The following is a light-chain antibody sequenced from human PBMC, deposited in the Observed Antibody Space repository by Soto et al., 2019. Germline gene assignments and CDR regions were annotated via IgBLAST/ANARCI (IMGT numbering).Light chain of an antibody. CDR2: DAS. Sequence: DIQRTQYPYSLSASVGDRVTITCQASQNINNYLNWYQQKPGRAPKLLIYDASNLEAGVPSRFRGSGSGTDFTFTISRLQPEDIATYYCQQYENLPTFGQGTRLET. CDR3: QQYENLPT. V-gene: IGKV1-33*01. J-gene: IGKJ5*01. CDR1: QNINNY.